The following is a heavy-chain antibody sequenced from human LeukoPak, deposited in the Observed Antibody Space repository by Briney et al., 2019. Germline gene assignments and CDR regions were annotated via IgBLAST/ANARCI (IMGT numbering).Heavy chain of an antibody. CDR1: GFTFSSYS. Sequence: GGSLRLSCAASGFTFSSYSMNWVRQAPGKGLEWVSYISSSSSTIYYADSVKGRFTISRDNAKNSLYLQMNSLRAEDTAVYYCASRYCSGGSCTEYWGQGTLVTVSS. J-gene: IGHJ4*02. D-gene: IGHD2-15*01. V-gene: IGHV3-48*04. CDR2: ISSSSSTI. CDR3: ASRYCSGGSCTEY.